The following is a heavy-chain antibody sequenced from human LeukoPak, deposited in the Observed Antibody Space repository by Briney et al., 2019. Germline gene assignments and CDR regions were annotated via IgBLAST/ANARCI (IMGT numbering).Heavy chain of an antibody. CDR1: GSSIGDDY. V-gene: IGHV4-59*08. D-gene: IGHD3-22*01. J-gene: IGHJ4*02. CDR3: ASQSGNYFIDYFDF. Sequence: SETLSLTCTVSGSSIGDDYWSWIRQPPGKTPEWVGYVHSSGNTNYNPSLKSRVTITVDTSKNQFSLRLTSVTAADTAVYFCASQSGNYFIDYFDFWGQGTLVTVSS. CDR2: VHSSGNT.